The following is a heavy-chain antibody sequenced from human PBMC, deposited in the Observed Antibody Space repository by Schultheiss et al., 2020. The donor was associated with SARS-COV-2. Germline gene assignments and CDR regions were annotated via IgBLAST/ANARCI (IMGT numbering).Heavy chain of an antibody. J-gene: IGHJ5*02. CDR3: ARDIAGSGSYASWFDP. CDR1: GFTVSSNY. CDR2: ISYDGSNK. Sequence: GESLKISCTASGFTVSSNYMSWVRQAPGKGLQWVAVISYDGSNKYYADSVKGRFTISRDNSKNTLYLQMNSLRAEDTAVYYCARDIAGSGSYASWFDPWGQGTLVTVSS. D-gene: IGHD3-10*01. V-gene: IGHV3-30-3*01.